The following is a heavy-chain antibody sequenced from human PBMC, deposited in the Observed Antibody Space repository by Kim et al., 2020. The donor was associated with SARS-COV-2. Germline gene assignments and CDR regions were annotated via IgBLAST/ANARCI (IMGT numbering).Heavy chain of an antibody. V-gene: IGHV1-2*04. CDR2: INPNSGGT. CDR1: GYTFTGYY. CDR3: ARDRNIAARLGLRHSWFDP. D-gene: IGHD6-6*01. Sequence: ASVKVSCKASGYTFTGYYMHWVRQAPGQGLEWMGWINPNSGGTNYAQKFQGWVTMTRDTSISTAYMELSRLRSDDTAVYYCARDRNIAARLGLRHSWFDPWGQGTLVTVSS. J-gene: IGHJ5*02.